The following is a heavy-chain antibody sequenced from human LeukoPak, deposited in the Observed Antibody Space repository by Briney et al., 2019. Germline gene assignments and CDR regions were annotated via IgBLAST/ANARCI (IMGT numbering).Heavy chain of an antibody. V-gene: IGHV1-69*05. CDR1: GGTFSSYA. CDR2: IIPIFGTA. J-gene: IGHJ4*02. CDR3: ARSHCSGGSCYSGDY. D-gene: IGHD2-15*01. Sequence: GSSVKVSCKASGGTFSSYAISWVRQAPRQGLEWMGRIIPIFGTANYAQKFQGRVTITTDESTSTAYMELSSLRSEDTAVYYCARSHCSGGSCYSGDYWGQGTLVTVSS.